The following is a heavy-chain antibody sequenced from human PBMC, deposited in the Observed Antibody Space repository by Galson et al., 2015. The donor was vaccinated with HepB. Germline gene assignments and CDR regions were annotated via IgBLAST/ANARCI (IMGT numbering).Heavy chain of an antibody. CDR1: GFSLTNYE. J-gene: IGHJ4*02. D-gene: IGHD2-15*01. CDR2: ISSGGGDTI. Sequence: SLRLSCAASGFSLTNYEMNWVRQAPGKGLEWLSYISSGGGDTIYYPDSVKGRFTISRDNAKNSLYMQINRLTAEDTAVYYCMRDGIYCSGGFCHPYWGQGTLVTVSS. V-gene: IGHV3-48*03. CDR3: MRDGIYCSGGFCHPY.